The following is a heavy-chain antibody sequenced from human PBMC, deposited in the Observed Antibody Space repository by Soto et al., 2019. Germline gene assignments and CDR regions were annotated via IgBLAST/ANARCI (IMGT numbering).Heavy chain of an antibody. CDR3: ARTPDI. J-gene: IGHJ3*02. CDR1: GCSISSYY. Sequence: SETLSLTCTVSGCSISSYYWSWIRQPPGRGLEWIGYISYSGSTYYNPSLKSRVTISVDRSKNQFSLKLSSVTAADTAVYYCARTPDIWGQGTMVTVSS. V-gene: IGHV4-59*12. CDR2: ISYSGST.